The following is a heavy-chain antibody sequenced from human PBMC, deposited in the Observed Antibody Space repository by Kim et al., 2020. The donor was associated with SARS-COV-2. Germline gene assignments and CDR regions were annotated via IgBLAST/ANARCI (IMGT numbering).Heavy chain of an antibody. CDR2: INHSGST. Sequence: SETLSLTCAVYGGSFSGYYWSWIRQPPGNGLEWIGEINHSGSTNYNPSLKSRVTISVDTSKNQFSLKLSSVTAADTAVYYCARVRSPAYYFDYWGQGTLVTVSS. CDR3: ARVRSPAYYFDY. CDR1: GGSFSGYY. V-gene: IGHV4-34*01. J-gene: IGHJ4*02. D-gene: IGHD2-2*01.